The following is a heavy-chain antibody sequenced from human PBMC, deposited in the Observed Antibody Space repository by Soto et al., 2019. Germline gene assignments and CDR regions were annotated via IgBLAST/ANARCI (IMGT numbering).Heavy chain of an antibody. Sequence: QVQLVQSGAEVKKPGASVKVSCKASGYTFTSYGISWVRQAPGQGLEWMGWISAYNGNTNYAQKLQGRVTMTTDTSTSTAYLELRSLRSDDTAVYYRARDAEAYCGGDCFLFYWGQRTLVTVSS. J-gene: IGHJ4*02. CDR2: ISAYNGNT. CDR1: GYTFTSYG. CDR3: ARDAEAYCGGDCFLFY. D-gene: IGHD2-21*02. V-gene: IGHV1-18*04.